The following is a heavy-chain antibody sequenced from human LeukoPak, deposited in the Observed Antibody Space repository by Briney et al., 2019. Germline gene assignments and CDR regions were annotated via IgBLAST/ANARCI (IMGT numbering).Heavy chain of an antibody. CDR1: GYSFTGYC. V-gene: IGHV5-51*01. CDR2: IYPGDSDT. D-gene: IGHD3-10*01. J-gene: IGHJ4*02. CDR3: ARLEGYYGSGSADY. Sequence: GESLKISGKGSGYSFTGYCIGWVRQMPGKGLEWMGIIYPGDSDTRYSPSFQGQVTISADKSISTAYLQWSSLKASDTAMYYCARLEGYYGSGSADYWGQGTLVTVSS.